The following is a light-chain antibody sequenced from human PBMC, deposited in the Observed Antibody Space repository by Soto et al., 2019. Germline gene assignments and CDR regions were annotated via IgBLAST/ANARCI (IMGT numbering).Light chain of an antibody. CDR3: QQYGSSPQT. CDR2: GAS. V-gene: IGKV3-20*01. CDR1: QSGSSSH. Sequence: EKVSQHSPAPLALFPGRRATLSCTTSQSGSSSHLAWYQQRRGKPPRLLIYGASSRATGIPGRFSGSGSGTDFTLTITRLEPEDFAVYYCQQYGSSPQTFARGTKVAIK. J-gene: IGKJ1*01.